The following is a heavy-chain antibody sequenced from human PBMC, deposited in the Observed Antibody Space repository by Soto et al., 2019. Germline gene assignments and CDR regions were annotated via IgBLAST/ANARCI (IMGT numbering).Heavy chain of an antibody. CDR1: GYSISIGYY. CDR2: IYHSGST. CDR3: AREGGSDIAMVIGYFDY. J-gene: IGHJ4*02. D-gene: IGHD5-18*01. V-gene: IGHV4-38-2*02. Sequence: SETLSLTCAVSGYSISIGYYCGCIGQPPGKGLEWIGSIYHSGSTYYNPSLKSRVTISVDTSKNQFSLKLSSVTAADTAVYYCAREGGSDIAMVIGYFDYWGQGTLVTVSS.